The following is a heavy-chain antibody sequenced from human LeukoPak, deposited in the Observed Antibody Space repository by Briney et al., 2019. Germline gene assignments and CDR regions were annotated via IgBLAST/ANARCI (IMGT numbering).Heavy chain of an antibody. Sequence: ASVKVSCKASGYTFTNYDINWVRQTTGQGLQWIGWMNPKSGDSGYAQELQGRVVMTRDTSISTAYMELSSLTSEDTALYFCTRFSPDENHGDYAFDYWGQGTPVTVSS. CDR2: MNPKSGDS. J-gene: IGHJ4*02. D-gene: IGHD4-17*01. CDR1: GYTFTNYD. CDR3: TRFSPDENHGDYAFDY. V-gene: IGHV1-8*01.